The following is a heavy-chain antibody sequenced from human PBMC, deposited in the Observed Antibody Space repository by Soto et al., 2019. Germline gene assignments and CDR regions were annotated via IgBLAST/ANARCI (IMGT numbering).Heavy chain of an antibody. V-gene: IGHV3-15*01. CDR3: TSSHAHSSSHRYYFDY. CDR2: IKSKTDGGTT. J-gene: IGHJ4*02. D-gene: IGHD6-13*01. Sequence: PGGSLSLSCAASGFTFSNAWMSWVRQAPGKGLEWVGRIKSKTDGGTTDYAAPVKGRFTISRDYSKNTLYLQMNSLKTEDTAVYYCTSSHAHSSSHRYYFDYWGQGTLVTVSS. CDR1: GFTFSNAW.